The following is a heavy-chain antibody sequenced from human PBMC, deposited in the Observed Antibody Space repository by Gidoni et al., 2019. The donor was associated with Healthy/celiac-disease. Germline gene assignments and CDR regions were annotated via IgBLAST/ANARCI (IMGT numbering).Heavy chain of an antibody. J-gene: IGHJ6*02. CDR1: GFTFSSYS. V-gene: IGHV3-21*01. CDR3: ARDSPPYYDILTGYYPECMDV. Sequence: EVQLVESGGGLVKPGGSLRLSCAASGFTFSSYSMNWVRQAPGKGLEWVSSISSSSSYIYYADSVKGRFTISRDNAKNSLYLQMNSLRAEDTAVYYCARDSPPYYDILTGYYPECMDVWGQGTTVTVSS. D-gene: IGHD3-9*01. CDR2: ISSSSSYI.